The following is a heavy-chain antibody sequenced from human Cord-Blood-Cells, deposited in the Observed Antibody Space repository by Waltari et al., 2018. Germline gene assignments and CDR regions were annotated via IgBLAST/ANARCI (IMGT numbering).Heavy chain of an antibody. D-gene: IGHD6-13*01. CDR1: GYPISSGYY. V-gene: IGHV4-38-2*02. J-gene: IGHJ2*01. CDR3: ALTTPGIAAAGIGYFDL. CDR2: IYHSGST. Sequence: HVQLQESGPGLVKPSETLSLTCTVSGYPISSGYYWGWIRQPRGKGLEWIGSIYHSGSTYYNPSLKSRVTISVDTSKNQFSLKLSSVTAADTAVYYCALTTPGIAAAGIGYFDLWGRGTLVTVSS.